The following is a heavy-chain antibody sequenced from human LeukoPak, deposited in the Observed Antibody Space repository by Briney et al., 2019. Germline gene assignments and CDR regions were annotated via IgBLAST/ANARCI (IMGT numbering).Heavy chain of an antibody. J-gene: IGHJ6*02. Sequence: GASVTVSCTASGYTFTGYYMHWGRQAPGQGLEWMGWINPNSGGTNYAQKFQVRVTMTRDTSISTAYIELSRLRSDDTAVYYCARGFFSSTSCPYSYYYYYGMDVWGQGTTVTVSS. CDR1: GYTFTGYY. V-gene: IGHV1-2*02. D-gene: IGHD2-2*01. CDR3: ARGFFSSTSCPYSYYYYYGMDV. CDR2: INPNSGGT.